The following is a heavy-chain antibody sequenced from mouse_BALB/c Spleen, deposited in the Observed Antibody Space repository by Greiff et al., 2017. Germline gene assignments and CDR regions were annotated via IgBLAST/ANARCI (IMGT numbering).Heavy chain of an antibody. D-gene: IGHD4-1*01. J-gene: IGHJ4*01. V-gene: IGHV1-4*01. CDR1: GYTFTSYT. CDR3: AREGAGKDVMGY. CDR2: INPSSGYT. Sequence: QVQLKQSGAELARPGASVKMSCKASGYTFTSYTMHWVKQRPGQGLEWIGYINPSSGYTNYNQKFKDKATLTADKSSSTAYMQLSSLTSEDSAVYYCAREGAGKDVMGYWGQGTSVTVSS.